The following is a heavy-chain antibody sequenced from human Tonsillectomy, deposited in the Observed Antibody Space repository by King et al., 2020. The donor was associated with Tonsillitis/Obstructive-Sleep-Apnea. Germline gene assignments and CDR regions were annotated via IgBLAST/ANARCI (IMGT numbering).Heavy chain of an antibody. CDR1: GGSISSSSYY. CDR2: IYYSGST. D-gene: IGHD3-3*01. J-gene: IGHJ4*02. CDR3: ARQGYDFWSGLFDY. V-gene: IGHV4-39*01. Sequence: QLQESGPGLVKPSETLSLTCTVSGGSISSSSYYWGWIRQPPGKGLEWIGSIYYSGSTYYNPSLKSRVTISVATSKNQFSLKLSSVTAADTAVYYCARQGYDFWSGLFDYWGQGTLVTVSS.